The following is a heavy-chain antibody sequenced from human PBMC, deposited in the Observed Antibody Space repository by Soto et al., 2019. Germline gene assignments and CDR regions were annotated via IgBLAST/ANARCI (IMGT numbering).Heavy chain of an antibody. Sequence: PGESLKISCKGSGYNFPNYWIAWVRQMPGKGLEWMGIIYPGDSRTRYSPSFQGQVTISADKSISTAYLQWSSLKASDTAMYYCARRGYSYGSYYYGMDVWGQGTTVTVSS. V-gene: IGHV5-51*01. J-gene: IGHJ6*02. CDR1: GYNFPNYW. CDR2: IYPGDSRT. D-gene: IGHD5-18*01. CDR3: ARRGYSYGSYYYGMDV.